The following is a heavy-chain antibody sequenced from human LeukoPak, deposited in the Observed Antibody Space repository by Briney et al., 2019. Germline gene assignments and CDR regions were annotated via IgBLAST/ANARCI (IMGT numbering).Heavy chain of an antibody. D-gene: IGHD3-22*01. CDR2: ILFDGSNT. CDR1: GFTLSHYA. J-gene: IGHJ5*02. CDR3: ARDSGSTSRSSWTWGPKTKEVDSRFDP. V-gene: IGHV3-30*04. Sequence: PGRSLRLSCAASGFTLSHYAMHWVRQAPGKGLEWVAGILFDGSNTNYADSVKGRFTISRDNSKSTVYLQINTLRTEDTAVYYCARDSGSTSRSSWTWGPKTKEVDSRFDPWGLGTLVTVSS.